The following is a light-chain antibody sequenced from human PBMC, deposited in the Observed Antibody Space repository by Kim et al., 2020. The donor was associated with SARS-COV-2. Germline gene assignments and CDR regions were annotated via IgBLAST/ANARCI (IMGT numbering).Light chain of an antibody. CDR1: QGISNY. J-gene: IGKJ2*01. CDR2: AAS. Sequence: DIQMTQSPSTLSASVGDRVTITCRESQGISNYLAWFLQKPGKAPQSLIYAASTLQSGVPSRFSGSGSGTDFTLTISSLQPEDFATYYCQQYNTYPYTFGQGTKLEI. V-gene: IGKV1-16*01. CDR3: QQYNTYPYT.